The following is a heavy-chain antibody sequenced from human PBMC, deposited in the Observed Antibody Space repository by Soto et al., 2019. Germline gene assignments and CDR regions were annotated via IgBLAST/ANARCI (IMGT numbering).Heavy chain of an antibody. V-gene: IGHV1-46*01. CDR3: ARGPPSYDKRWYMYFAT. CDR2: INPSGGST. CDR1: GYTLTSYY. J-gene: IGHJ5*02. D-gene: IGHD2-15*01. Sequence: ASVKVSCKASGYTLTSYYMHWVRQAPGQGLEWMGIINPSGGSTSYAQRFQDRVTMTRDTSTSTVYMEVSSLKSEDTAVYYCARGPPSYDKRWYMYFATCGQRTLVTVSS.